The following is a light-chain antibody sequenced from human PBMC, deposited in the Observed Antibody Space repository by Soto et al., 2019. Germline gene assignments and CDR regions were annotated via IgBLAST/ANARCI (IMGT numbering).Light chain of an antibody. J-gene: IGKJ2*01. CDR1: QSVSSN. CDR3: QHYNNWPMYT. Sequence: EIVLTQPPATLSVSPGERATLSCRASQSVSSNLAWYQQKPGQAPRLLIYGASTRATGIPARFSGSGSGTEFTLTISSLQSEDFAVYYCQHYNNWPMYTFGQGTKVDIK. V-gene: IGKV3-15*01. CDR2: GAS.